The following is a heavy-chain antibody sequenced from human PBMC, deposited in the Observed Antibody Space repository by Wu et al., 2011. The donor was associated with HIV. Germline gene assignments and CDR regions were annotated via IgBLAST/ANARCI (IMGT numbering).Heavy chain of an antibody. CDR2: LIPLFGAT. V-gene: IGHV1-69*14. CDR1: GGSFSRYS. Sequence: QVQLVQSGAEVKKTLGSSVKVSCKTSGGSFSRYSFSWVRQAPGQGLEWMGGLIPLFGATDYAQKFQGRITISADTSTTTVYMDLSSLRSEDTAVYFCARAPNPGRYFDLWGRGTLVTVSS. CDR3: ARAPNPGRYFDL. D-gene: IGHD2-8*01. J-gene: IGHJ2*01.